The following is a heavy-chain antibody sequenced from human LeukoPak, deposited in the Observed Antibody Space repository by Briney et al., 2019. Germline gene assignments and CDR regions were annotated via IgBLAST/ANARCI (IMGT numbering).Heavy chain of an antibody. V-gene: IGHV3-23*01. D-gene: IGHD3-10*01. J-gene: IGHJ4*02. CDR2: INAGGDRI. CDR1: GFTFTDHA. Sequence: GGSLRLSCAASGFTFTDHALTWVRQSPGKGLESVASINAGGDRIHFADSVKGRFTISRDNSKNTLYVQMNSLRAEDTAVYYCAKGHYYGSGSLDYWGQGTLVTVSS. CDR3: AKGHYYGSGSLDY.